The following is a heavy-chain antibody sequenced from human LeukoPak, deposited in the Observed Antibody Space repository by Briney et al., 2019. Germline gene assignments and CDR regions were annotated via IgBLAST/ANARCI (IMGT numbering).Heavy chain of an antibody. V-gene: IGHV3-11*04. CDR1: GFTFSDYD. CDR2: ISSSGSTI. D-gene: IGHD2-15*01. J-gene: IGHJ4*02. Sequence: GGTLRLSCAASGFTFSDYDMSWSRQAPGKGLEGGSYISSSGSTIYYADSVKGRFTISRDNAKNSLYLQMNSLRAEDTAVYYCARDCSGGSCYPDYWGQGTLVTVSS. CDR3: ARDCSGGSCYPDY.